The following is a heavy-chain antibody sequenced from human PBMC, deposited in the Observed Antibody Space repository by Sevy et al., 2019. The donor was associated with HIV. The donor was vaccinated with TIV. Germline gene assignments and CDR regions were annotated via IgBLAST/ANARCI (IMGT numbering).Heavy chain of an antibody. V-gene: IGHV4-61*01. D-gene: IGHD3-10*01. J-gene: IGHJ4*02. Sequence: SETLSLTCTVSGASVSRGSYYWSWIWQSPGKGLEWIGYIYYTGTTNYNPSLKSRVTISMDTSKKQFSLSLHSVTAADTAVYYCARGFGEFRSWGPGTLVTVSS. CDR1: GASVSRGSYY. CDR3: ARGFGEFRS. CDR2: IYYTGTT.